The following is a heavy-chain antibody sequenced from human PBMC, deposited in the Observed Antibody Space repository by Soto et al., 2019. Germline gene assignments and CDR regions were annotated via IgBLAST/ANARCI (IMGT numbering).Heavy chain of an antibody. CDR2: INPNSGGT. D-gene: IGHD5-12*01. V-gene: IGHV1-2*04. Sequence: GASVKVSCKASGYTFTGYYMHWVRQVPGQGLEWMGWINPNSGGTNYAQKFQGWVTMTRDTSISTAYMELSRLRSDGTAVYYCARVQAIVATRGDSDAFDLWGQGTMVTVSS. J-gene: IGHJ3*01. CDR3: ARVQAIVATRGDSDAFDL. CDR1: GYTFTGYY.